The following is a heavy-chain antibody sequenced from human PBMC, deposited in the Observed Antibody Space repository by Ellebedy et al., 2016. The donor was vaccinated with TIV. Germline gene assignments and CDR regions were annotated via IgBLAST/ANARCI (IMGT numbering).Heavy chain of an antibody. CDR3: ARVSGGSYLGVGCLDY. J-gene: IGHJ4*02. CDR1: GFTFSSYA. CDR2: ISYDGSHK. Sequence: GESLKISCAASGFTFSSYAMHWVRQAPGKGLEWVAVISYDGSHKYYADSVKGRFTISRHNSNNTLYLQMNSLRTEDTAVYYCARVSGGSYLGVGCLDYWGQGTLVTVSS. D-gene: IGHD1-26*01. V-gene: IGHV3-30*04.